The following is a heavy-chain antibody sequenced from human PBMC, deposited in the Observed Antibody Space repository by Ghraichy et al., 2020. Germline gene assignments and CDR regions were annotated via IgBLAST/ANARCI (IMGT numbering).Heavy chain of an antibody. CDR3: ASSSSSLIWFDP. V-gene: IGHV4-31*03. J-gene: IGHJ5*02. CDR1: GGSISSGGYY. D-gene: IGHD6-6*01. Sequence: SETLSLTCTVSGGSISSGGYYWSWIRQHPGKGLEWIGYIYYSGSTYYNPSLKSRVTISVDTSKNQFSLKLSSVTAADTAVYYCASSSSSLIWFDPWGQGTLVTVSS. CDR2: IYYSGST.